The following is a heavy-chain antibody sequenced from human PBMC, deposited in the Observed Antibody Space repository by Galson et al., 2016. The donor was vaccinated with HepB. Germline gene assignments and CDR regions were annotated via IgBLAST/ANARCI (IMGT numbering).Heavy chain of an antibody. CDR1: GYIFTSYG. J-gene: IGHJ4*02. Sequence: SVKVSCKASGYIFTSYGLSWVRQAPGQGLEWMGWIDTYNGDTNYAQKLQGRVTVTTDTSTSTAYMEVRSLTSDDTAMYYCARVPTLYHPDYWGQGTLVTVSS. CDR3: ARVPTLYHPDY. CDR2: IDTYNGDT. D-gene: IGHD1-14*01. V-gene: IGHV1-18*01.